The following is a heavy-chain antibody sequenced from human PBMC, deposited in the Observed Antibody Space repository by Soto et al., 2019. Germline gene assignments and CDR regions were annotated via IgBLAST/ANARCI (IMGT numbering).Heavy chain of an antibody. J-gene: IGHJ4*02. Sequence: RRLSCAASGFTFSRDGMSWVRQAPGKGLEWVSLITDNGGSTYYADSVKGRFTISRDNTKNTLSLQMNSLRAEDTAVYYCAKERATTTAFDYWGQGALVTVSS. V-gene: IGHV3-23*01. CDR3: AKERATTTAFDY. CDR2: ITDNGGST. CDR1: GFTFSRDG. D-gene: IGHD4-17*01.